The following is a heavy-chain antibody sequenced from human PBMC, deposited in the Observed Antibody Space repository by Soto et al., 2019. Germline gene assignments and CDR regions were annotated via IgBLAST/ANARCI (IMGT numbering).Heavy chain of an antibody. CDR1: GGSISSGGYS. CDR3: ARRYSGYGDY. D-gene: IGHD5-12*01. J-gene: IGHJ4*02. CDR2: IYFSGSA. Sequence: SETLSLTYTVSGGSISSGGYSWSWIRQPPGKGLEWIGYIYFSGSANYNPSLKSRVTISVDTSKNQFSLKLSSVTAADTAVYYCARRYSGYGDYWGQGTLVTVSS. V-gene: IGHV4-61*08.